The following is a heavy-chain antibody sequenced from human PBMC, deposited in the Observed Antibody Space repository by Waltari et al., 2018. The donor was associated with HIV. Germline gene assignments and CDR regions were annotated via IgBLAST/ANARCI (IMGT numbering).Heavy chain of an antibody. D-gene: IGHD6-19*01. J-gene: IGHJ5*01. CDR2: IKKKSEDETR. CDR1: GFTFSNTW. V-gene: IGHV3-15*01. CDR3: TTVSSGWYGGWFDS. Sequence: VHLVESGGDLVTPGGSLRLSCETSGFTFSNTWMSWVRQAPGKGLEWVGRIKKKSEDETRDYAAPVRGRFTISRDDRQNTVYLEMNRLKTEDTGLYYCTTVSSGWYGGWFDSWGQGTLVIVSS.